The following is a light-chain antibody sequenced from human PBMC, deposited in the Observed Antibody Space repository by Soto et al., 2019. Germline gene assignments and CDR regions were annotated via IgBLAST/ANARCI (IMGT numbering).Light chain of an antibody. CDR2: GAS. CDR3: QQYGSSPPLT. Sequence: EIVLTQSPGTLSLSPGERATLSFSASQSVSSSYLAWYQQKPGQAPRLLIYGASSRATGIPDRFSGSGSGTDFTLTISRLEPEDFAVYYCQQYGSSPPLTFGGGTKVEIK. V-gene: IGKV3-20*01. CDR1: QSVSSSY. J-gene: IGKJ4*01.